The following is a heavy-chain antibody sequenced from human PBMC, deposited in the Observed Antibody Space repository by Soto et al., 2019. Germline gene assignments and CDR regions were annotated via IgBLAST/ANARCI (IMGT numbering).Heavy chain of an antibody. D-gene: IGHD3-10*01. CDR3: ARHGFGPLHGLVDV. J-gene: IGHJ6*02. CDR2: INYDGYS. Sequence: QVQLQESGPGMVKPSETLSLTCTVSGGSITNYYCSWFRQPPGKGLEWIGYINYDGYSAYNLSLKRRVTLSMDASKTQFSLMLESVTASDTAVYYCARHGFGPLHGLVDVWGPGTTLIVS. V-gene: IGHV4-59*08. CDR1: GGSITNYY.